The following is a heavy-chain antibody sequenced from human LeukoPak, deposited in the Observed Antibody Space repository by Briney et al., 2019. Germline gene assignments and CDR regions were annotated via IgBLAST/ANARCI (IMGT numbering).Heavy chain of an antibody. CDR2: IKEDGSEK. V-gene: IGHV3-7*01. J-gene: IGHJ4*02. CDR3: ARDRHSGHFD. Sequence: GGSLRLSCAGSGFTFSNYWMSWVREVPGKGLEWVANIKEDGSEKYSVDSMKGRFTIFGDNAKNSLYLQMNSLRAEDTAIYYCARDRHSGHFDWGQGTLVTVSS. CDR1: GFTFSNYW. D-gene: IGHD1-26*01.